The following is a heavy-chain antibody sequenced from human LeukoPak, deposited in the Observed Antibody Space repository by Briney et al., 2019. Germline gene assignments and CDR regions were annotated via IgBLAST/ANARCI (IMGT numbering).Heavy chain of an antibody. CDR3: ARDNKGFDY. CDR2: ISWNSGSI. CDR1: GFTFSSYA. Sequence: GGSLRLSCSASGFTFSSYAMHWVRQAPGKGLEWVSGISWNSGSIGYADSVKGRFTISRDNAKNSLYLQMNSLRAEDTAVYYCARDNKGFDYWGQGTLVTVSS. V-gene: IGHV3-9*01. J-gene: IGHJ4*02.